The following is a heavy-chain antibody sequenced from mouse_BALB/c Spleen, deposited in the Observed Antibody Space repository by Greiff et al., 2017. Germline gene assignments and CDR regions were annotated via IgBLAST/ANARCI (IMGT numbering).Heavy chain of an antibody. V-gene: IGHV1S56*01. Sequence: QVQLQQSGPELVKPGASVKMSCKASGYTFTSYYIHWVKQRPGQGLEWIGWIYPGDGSTKYNEKFKGKTTLTADKSSSTAYMLLSSLTSEDSAIYFCARGYYGNLAWFAYWGQGTLVTVSA. CDR3: ARGYYGNLAWFAY. CDR2: IYPGDGST. J-gene: IGHJ3*01. CDR1: GYTFTSYY. D-gene: IGHD2-1*01.